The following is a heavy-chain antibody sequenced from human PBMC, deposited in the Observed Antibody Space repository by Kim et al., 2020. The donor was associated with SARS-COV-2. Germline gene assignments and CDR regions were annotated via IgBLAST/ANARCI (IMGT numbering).Heavy chain of an antibody. J-gene: IGHJ4*02. Sequence: GESLKISCKGSGYSFTSYWIGWVRQMPGKGLEWMGIIYPGDSDTRYSASFQGQVTISADKSIRTAYLQWSSLRASDTAMFYCARLGYYYDSSGYYFGYWGQGTLVTVSS. CDR3: ARLGYYYDSSGYYFGY. D-gene: IGHD3-22*01. CDR1: GYSFTSYW. V-gene: IGHV5-51*01. CDR2: IYPGDSDT.